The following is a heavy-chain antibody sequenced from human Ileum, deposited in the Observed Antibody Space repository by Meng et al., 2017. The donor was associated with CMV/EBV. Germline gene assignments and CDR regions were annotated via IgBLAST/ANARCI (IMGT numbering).Heavy chain of an antibody. V-gene: IGHV3-23*01. Sequence: LSLSCGVSGLNFNTHAMSWVRRAPGEGLQWVSSISSSGGSTYYADSVKGRFTVSRDNSKNTVSLQMNNLRAEDTALYFCATGLGGFWGQGVLVTVSS. CDR3: ATGLGGF. CDR1: GLNFNTHA. CDR2: ISSSGGST. D-gene: IGHD3-10*01. J-gene: IGHJ4*02.